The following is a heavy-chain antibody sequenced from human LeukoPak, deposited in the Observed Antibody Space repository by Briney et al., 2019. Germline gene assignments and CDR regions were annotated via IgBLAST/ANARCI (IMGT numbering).Heavy chain of an antibody. D-gene: IGHD2-2*02. CDR1: GGSISSYY. Sequence: SETLSLTCTVSGGSISSYYWSWIRQPPGKGLEWIGYIYYSGSTNYNPSLKSRVTISVDTSKNQFSLKLSSVTAADTAVYYCARDKCSSTSCYINYWGQGTLVTVSS. V-gene: IGHV4-59*01. CDR3: ARDKCSSTSCYINY. J-gene: IGHJ4*02. CDR2: IYYSGST.